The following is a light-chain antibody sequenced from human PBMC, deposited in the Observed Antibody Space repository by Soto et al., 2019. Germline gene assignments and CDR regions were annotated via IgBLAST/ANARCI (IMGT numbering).Light chain of an antibody. V-gene: IGLV2-8*01. J-gene: IGLJ1*01. Sequence: QSVLTQPASVSGSPGQSITISCTGTSSDVGAYNYVSWYQQHPGEAPKLMIYEVTKRPSDIPDRFSGSKSGNTASLTVSGLQAEDEADYYCSSYAGTNNYVFGTGTKVTVL. CDR2: EVT. CDR1: SSDVGAYNY. CDR3: SSYAGTNNYV.